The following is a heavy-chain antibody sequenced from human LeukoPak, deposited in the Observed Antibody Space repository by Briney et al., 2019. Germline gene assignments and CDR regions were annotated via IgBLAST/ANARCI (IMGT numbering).Heavy chain of an antibody. D-gene: IGHD3-22*01. J-gene: IGHJ4*02. CDR3: AREKDYDSSGYYYIRAPLDY. Sequence: ASVKVSCKASGYTFTSYAMHWVRQAPGQRLEWMGWINAGNGNTKYSQKFQGRVTITRDTSASTAYMELRSLRSDDTAVYYCAREKDYDSSGYYYIRAPLDYWGQGTLVTVSS. V-gene: IGHV1-3*01. CDR2: INAGNGNT. CDR1: GYTFTSYA.